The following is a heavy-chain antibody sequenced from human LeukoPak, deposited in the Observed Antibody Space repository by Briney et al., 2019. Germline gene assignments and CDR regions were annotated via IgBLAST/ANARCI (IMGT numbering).Heavy chain of an antibody. J-gene: IGHJ5*02. D-gene: IGHD3-10*01. Sequence: SETLSLTCTVSGGSISSSSHYWVWIRQPPGKGLEWIGSIDYTGSTYYSPSLKSQVTISVDTSKNQFSLKLSSVTAADTAVYCCARNPGSFYNNNCFDPWGQGTLVTVSS. CDR3: ARNPGSFYNNNCFDP. V-gene: IGHV4-39*01. CDR2: IDYTGST. CDR1: GGSISSSSHY.